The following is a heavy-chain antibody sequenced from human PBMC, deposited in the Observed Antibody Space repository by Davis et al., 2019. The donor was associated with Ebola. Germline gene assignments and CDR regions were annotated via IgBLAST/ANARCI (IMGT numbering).Heavy chain of an antibody. V-gene: IGHV1-2*04. CDR3: ATLILNYGGHDS. CDR1: GYTFTGYY. J-gene: IGHJ4*02. D-gene: IGHD4-23*01. Sequence: AASVKVSCKASGYTFTGYYMHWVRQAPGQGLEWMGWINPNSGGTNYAQKFQGWVTMTRDTSISTAYMELSSLRSEDTAVYYCATLILNYGGHDSWGQGTLITVSS. CDR2: INPNSGGT.